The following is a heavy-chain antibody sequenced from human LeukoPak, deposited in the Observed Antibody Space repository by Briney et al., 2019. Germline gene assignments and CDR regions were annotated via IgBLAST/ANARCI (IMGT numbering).Heavy chain of an antibody. Sequence: AASVKVSCKASGYTFTGYYMHWVRQAPGQGLEWMGWINPNSGGTNYAQKFQGRVTMTRDTSISTAYMELSRMRSDDTAVYYCARDSSSWYNYMDVWGKGTTVTVSS. D-gene: IGHD6-13*01. CDR3: ARDSSSWYNYMDV. CDR1: GYTFTGYY. J-gene: IGHJ6*03. CDR2: INPNSGGT. V-gene: IGHV1-2*02.